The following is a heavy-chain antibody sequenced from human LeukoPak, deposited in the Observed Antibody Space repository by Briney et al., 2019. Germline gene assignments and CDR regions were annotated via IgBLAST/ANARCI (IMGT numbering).Heavy chain of an antibody. CDR3: TDIGAGGDY. CDR1: GFIFSDHW. V-gene: IGHV3-72*01. Sequence: GGSLRLSCAASGFIFSDHWMDWVRQAPGKGLEWVARIKIKARGYNTEYATSVEGRFLISRDDSKNSLSLQMNRLRSEDTAVYYCTDIGAGGDYWGQGTLVTVSS. J-gene: IGHJ4*02. D-gene: IGHD1-26*01. CDR2: IKIKARGYNT.